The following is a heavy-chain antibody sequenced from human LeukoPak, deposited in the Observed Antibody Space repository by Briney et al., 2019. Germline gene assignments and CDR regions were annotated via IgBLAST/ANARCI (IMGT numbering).Heavy chain of an antibody. CDR1: GVSMSSNNW. Sequence: SETLSLTCAVSGVSMSSNNWWSWGRPPPGKGLEWIGEIHESGSTNYNPSLKSRATISVDKSNDQFSLKLSSVTAADTAVYYCARHEGFSQKDWGQGTQVTVS. CDR3: ARHEGFSQKD. V-gene: IGHV4-4*02. J-gene: IGHJ4*02. CDR2: IHESGST.